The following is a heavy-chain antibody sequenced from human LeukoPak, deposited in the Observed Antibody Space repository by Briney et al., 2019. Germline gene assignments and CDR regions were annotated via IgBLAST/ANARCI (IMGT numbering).Heavy chain of an antibody. CDR1: GGTFSSYA. V-gene: IGHV1-69*04. CDR2: IIPILGTA. J-gene: IGHJ4*02. D-gene: IGHD5-12*01. CDR3: ARGGLGRDGYNFDY. Sequence: ASVKVSCKASGGTFSSYAISWVRQAPGQGLEWMGRIIPILGTANYAQKFQGRVTITADKSTSTAYMELSSLRSEDTAVYYCARGGLGRDGYNFDYWGQGTLVTVSS.